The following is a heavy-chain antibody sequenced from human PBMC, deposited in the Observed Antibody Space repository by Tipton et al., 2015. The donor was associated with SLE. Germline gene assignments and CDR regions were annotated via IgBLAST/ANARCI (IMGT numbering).Heavy chain of an antibody. J-gene: IGHJ4*02. CDR1: GYSISSGYY. CDR3: ARESPRGSYGYWYFDY. D-gene: IGHD5-18*01. Sequence: TLSLTCTVSGYSISSGYYWGWIRQPPGKGLEWIGSIYHSGSTYYNPSLKSRVTISVDTSKNQFSLKLSSVTAADTAVYYCARESPRGSYGYWYFDYWGQGTLVTVSS. V-gene: IGHV4-38-2*02. CDR2: IYHSGST.